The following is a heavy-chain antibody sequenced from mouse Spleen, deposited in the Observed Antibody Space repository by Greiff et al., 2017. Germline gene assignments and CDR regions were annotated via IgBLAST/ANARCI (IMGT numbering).Heavy chain of an antibody. CDR3: ARDLLVY. V-gene: IGHV5-17*01. J-gene: IGHJ3*01. CDR1: GFTFSDYG. Sequence: EVKLMESGGGLVKPGGSLKLSCAASGFTFSDYGMHWVRQAPEKGLEWVAYISSGSSTIYYADTVKGRFTISRDNAKNTLFLQMTSLRSEDTAMYYCARDLLVYWGQGILVTVSA. D-gene: IGHD1-1*01. CDR2: ISSGSSTI.